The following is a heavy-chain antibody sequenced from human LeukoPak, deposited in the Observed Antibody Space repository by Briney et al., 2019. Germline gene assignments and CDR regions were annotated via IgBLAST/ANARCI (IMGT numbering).Heavy chain of an antibody. D-gene: IGHD3-10*01. CDR3: ARPYYGSGGYYTYFDY. Sequence: PSETLSLTCTVSGGSISSSSYYWGWIRQPPGKGLEWIGSIYYSGSTYYNPSLKSRVTISVDTSKNQFSLKLSSVTAADTAVYYCARPYYGSGGYYTYFDYWGQGTLVTVSS. J-gene: IGHJ4*02. CDR1: GGSISSSSYY. CDR2: IYYSGST. V-gene: IGHV4-39*01.